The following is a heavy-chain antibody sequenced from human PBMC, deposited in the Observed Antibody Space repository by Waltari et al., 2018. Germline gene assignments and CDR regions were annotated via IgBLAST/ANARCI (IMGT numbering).Heavy chain of an antibody. V-gene: IGHV3-74*01. CDR2: INSEGSLI. J-gene: IGHJ4*02. CDR3: ARGGGSLDY. Sequence: EVQLVESGGGLVRPGGSLRLSCAASGFTFNTYWMHWVRQAPGKGLVWVARINSEGSLISYAASVKGRFTISRDNAKNTLYLQMNSLRAEDMAVYYCARGGGSLDYWGQGTQVTVSS. CDR1: GFTFNTYW. D-gene: IGHD3-10*01.